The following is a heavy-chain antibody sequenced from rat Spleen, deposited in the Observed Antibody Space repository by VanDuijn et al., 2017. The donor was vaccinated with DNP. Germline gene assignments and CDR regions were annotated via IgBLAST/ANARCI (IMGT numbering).Heavy chain of an antibody. D-gene: IGHD1-5*01. V-gene: IGHV5S10*01. CDR1: GFTFSDYN. J-gene: IGHJ2*01. CDR2: IIYDGSRT. CDR3: ATRGRNRYNFLFDY. Sequence: EVQLVASGGGLVQPGRSMKVSCAASGFTFSDYNMAWVRQAPKKGLEWVATIIYDGSRTYYRDSVKGRFTISRDNAKSTLYLQMDSLRSEDTATYYGATRGRNRYNFLFDYWGQGVMVTVSS.